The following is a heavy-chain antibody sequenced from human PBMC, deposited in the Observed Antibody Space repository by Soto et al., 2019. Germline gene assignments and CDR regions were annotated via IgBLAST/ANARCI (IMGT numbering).Heavy chain of an antibody. Sequence: EVQLLESGGGLVQPGGSLRLSCAASGFTFSSYAMSWVRQAPGKGREWVSAITASGAATYYADSVKGRFTLSRDNSKSTLYLQMNSLRAEDTAVYYCAKVQYSSGCELNYWGQGTLVTVSS. CDR1: GFTFSSYA. D-gene: IGHD6-19*01. CDR3: AKVQYSSGCELNY. CDR2: ITASGAAT. J-gene: IGHJ4*02. V-gene: IGHV3-23*01.